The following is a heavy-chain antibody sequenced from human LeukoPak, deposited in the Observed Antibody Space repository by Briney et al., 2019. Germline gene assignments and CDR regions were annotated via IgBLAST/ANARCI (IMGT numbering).Heavy chain of an antibody. CDR1: GGSISSYY. J-gene: IGHJ4*02. Sequence: SETLSLTCTVSGGSISSYYWSWIRQPPGKGLEWIGEINHSGSTNYNPSLKSRVTISVDTSKNQFSLKLSSVTAADTAVYYCARRGSVLRYWGQGTLVTVSS. D-gene: IGHD3-10*01. V-gene: IGHV4-34*01. CDR3: ARRGSVLRY. CDR2: INHSGST.